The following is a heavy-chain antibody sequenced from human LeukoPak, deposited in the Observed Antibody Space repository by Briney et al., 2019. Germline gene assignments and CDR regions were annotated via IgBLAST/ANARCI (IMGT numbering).Heavy chain of an antibody. CDR1: GFTVSRNY. CDR3: AKDAFNPVSHHFDS. Sequence: GGSLRLSCAASGFTVSRNYMSWVRQAPGKGLEWVSVLYSGGSTNYADSVKGRFTVSRDNSKNTLYLQMNSLRAEDTAVYYCAKDAFNPVSHHFDSWGQGTLVTVSS. J-gene: IGHJ4*02. D-gene: IGHD2-8*01. CDR2: LYSGGST. V-gene: IGHV3-53*01.